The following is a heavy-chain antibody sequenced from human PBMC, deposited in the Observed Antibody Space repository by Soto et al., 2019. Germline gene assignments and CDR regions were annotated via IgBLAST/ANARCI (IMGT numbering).Heavy chain of an antibody. J-gene: IGHJ5*02. CDR2: ISGSGDYT. CDR1: GFTFSSYA. CDR3: AKRGEVVVSSTFLFWFDP. V-gene: IGHV3-23*01. Sequence: GGSLRLSCAASGFTFSSYAMSWVRQAPGKGLEWVSAISGSGDYTYYADSVKGRFAISRDNSKNTLYLQMSSLRAEDTAVYYCAKRGEVVVSSTFLFWFDPWGQGTRVTVSS. D-gene: IGHD2-15*01.